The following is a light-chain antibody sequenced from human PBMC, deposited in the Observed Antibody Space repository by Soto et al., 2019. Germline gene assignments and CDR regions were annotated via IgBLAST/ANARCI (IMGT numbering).Light chain of an antibody. V-gene: IGLV2-23*02. Sequence: QSVLAQPASVSGSPGQSITISCTGTSSDVGSYNLVSWYQQHPGKAPKLMIYVVSKRPSGVSNRFSGSKSGNTASLTISGLQAEDEADYYCCSYAGSSTYVFGPGTKVTVL. CDR1: SSDVGSYNL. CDR2: VVS. J-gene: IGLJ1*01. CDR3: CSYAGSSTYV.